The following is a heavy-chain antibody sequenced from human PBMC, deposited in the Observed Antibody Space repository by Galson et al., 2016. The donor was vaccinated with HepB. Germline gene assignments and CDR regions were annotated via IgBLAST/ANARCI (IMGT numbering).Heavy chain of an antibody. J-gene: IGHJ4*02. CDR2: ISYDGSNK. CDR3: AKDGRIYCSSASCHDHFHY. V-gene: IGHV3-30*18. Sequence: SLRLSCAASGFTFSSYGMHWVRQAPGEGLEWVAFISYDGSNKKYADSVKGRFTISRDNSKKTLYLRMNSLRAEDTAVYYCAKDGRIYCSSASCHDHFHYWGQGTLVTVSS. D-gene: IGHD2-2*01. CDR1: GFTFSSYG.